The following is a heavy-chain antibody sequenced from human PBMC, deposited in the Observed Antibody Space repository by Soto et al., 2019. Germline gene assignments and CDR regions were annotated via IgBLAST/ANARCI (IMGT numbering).Heavy chain of an antibody. CDR2: IIPIFGTA. D-gene: IGHD6-6*01. CDR3: ARAGYSSSLYYYYGMDV. V-gene: IGHV1-69*13. J-gene: IGHJ6*02. Sequence: SVKVSCKASGGTFSSYAISWVRQAPGQGLEWMGGIIPIFGTANYAQKFQGRVTITADESTSTAYMELSSLRSEDTAVYYCARAGYSSSLYYYYGMDVWGQGTTVTVSS. CDR1: GGTFSSYA.